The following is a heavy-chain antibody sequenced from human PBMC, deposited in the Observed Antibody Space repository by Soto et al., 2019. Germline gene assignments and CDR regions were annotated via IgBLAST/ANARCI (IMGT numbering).Heavy chain of an antibody. D-gene: IGHD2-21*02. CDR1: GFTVSSNY. Sequence: GGSLRLSCAASGFTVSSNYMSWVRQAPGKGLKWVSVIFSGGSTYYADSVKGRFSISRHNSKNTLYLQMNSLRAEDMSVYFCARGAYCGGDCHYYFDYWVLGTLVTVSS. CDR3: ARGAYCGGDCHYYFDY. J-gene: IGHJ4*02. CDR2: IFSGGST. V-gene: IGHV3-53*04.